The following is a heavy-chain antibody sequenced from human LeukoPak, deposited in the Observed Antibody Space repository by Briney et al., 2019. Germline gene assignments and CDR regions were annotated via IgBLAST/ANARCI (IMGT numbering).Heavy chain of an antibody. CDR2: FFHSGGT. CDR1: GGSISSSKW. CDR3: ATVSAFFYDSGSYYTFDY. J-gene: IGHJ4*02. Sequence: SGTLSLTCAVSGGSISSSKWWSWVRRPPGKGLDWIGEFFHSGGTNSTQSLKSPVTLSVDKTKIQFSLKLSSVTAADTAVYYCATVSAFFYDSGSYYTFDYWGQGTLVTVSS. D-gene: IGHD3-10*01. V-gene: IGHV4-4*02.